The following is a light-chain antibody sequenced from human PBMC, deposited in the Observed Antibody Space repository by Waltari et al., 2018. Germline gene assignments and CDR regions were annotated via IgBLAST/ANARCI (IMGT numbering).Light chain of an antibody. CDR2: EVS. CDR3: SSYTSSSTSVV. V-gene: IGLV2-18*02. J-gene: IGLJ2*01. Sequence: QSALTQPPSVSGSPGQSVTISCTGTNSAVGSYNRVSCYQQHPGPAPKLMLYEVSKRPSGVPDRFSGSKSGNTASLTISGLQAEDEADYYCSSYTSSSTSVVFGGGTKLTVL. CDR1: NSAVGSYNR.